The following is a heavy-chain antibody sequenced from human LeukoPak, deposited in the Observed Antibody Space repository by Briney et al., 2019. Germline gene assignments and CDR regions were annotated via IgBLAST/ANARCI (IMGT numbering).Heavy chain of an antibody. J-gene: IGHJ4*02. D-gene: IGHD3-22*01. CDR2: ISYDGSNK. CDR1: GFTFSSYG. V-gene: IGHV3-30*18. Sequence: PGGSLRLSCAASGFTFSSYGMHWVRQAPGKGLEWVAVISYDGSNKYYADSVKGRFTISRDNSKNTLYLQMNSLRAEDTAVYYCAKGPKYYYDSSGYYSFDYWGQGTLVTVSS. CDR3: AKGPKYYYDSSGYYSFDY.